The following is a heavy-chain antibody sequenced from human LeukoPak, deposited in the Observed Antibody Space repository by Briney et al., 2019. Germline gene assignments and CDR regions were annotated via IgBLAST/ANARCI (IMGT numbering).Heavy chain of an antibody. CDR3: ARSPSVGNARAPGNGMDV. J-gene: IGHJ6*02. CDR1: GFTFSSYS. V-gene: IGHV3-21*01. Sequence: GGSLRLSCAASGFTFSSYSMNWVRQAPGKGLEWVSSISSSSSYIYYADSVKGRFTISRDNAKNSLYLQMNSLRAEDTAVYYCARSPSVGNARAPGNGMDVWGQGTTVTVSS. D-gene: IGHD6-13*01. CDR2: ISSSSSYI.